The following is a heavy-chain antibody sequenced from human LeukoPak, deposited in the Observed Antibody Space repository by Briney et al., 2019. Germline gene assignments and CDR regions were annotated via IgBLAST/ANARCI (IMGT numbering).Heavy chain of an antibody. CDR2: INPSGGST. Sequence: GASVKVSCKASGYTFTSYYMHWVRQAPGQGLEWMGLINPSGGSTSYAQKFQGRVTMTRDTSTSTVYMELSSLRSEGTAVYYCARDVAGRRDGYNFDYWGQGTLVTVSS. CDR3: ARDVAGRRDGYNFDY. D-gene: IGHD5-24*01. CDR1: GYTFTSYY. J-gene: IGHJ4*02. V-gene: IGHV1-46*01.